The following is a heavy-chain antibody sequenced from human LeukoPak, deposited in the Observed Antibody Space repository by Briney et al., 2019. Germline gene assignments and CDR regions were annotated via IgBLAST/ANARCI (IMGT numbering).Heavy chain of an antibody. V-gene: IGHV1-2*02. CDR2: INPNSGGT. D-gene: IGHD3-22*01. CDR1: GYTFTGYY. J-gene: IGHJ3*02. Sequence: ASVKVSCKASGYTFTGYYMHWVRQAPGQGLEWMGWINPNSGGTNYAQKFQGRLTMTRDTSISTAYMELSRLRSDDTAVYYCARIMIVTHDAFDIWGQGTMVTVSS. CDR3: ARIMIVTHDAFDI.